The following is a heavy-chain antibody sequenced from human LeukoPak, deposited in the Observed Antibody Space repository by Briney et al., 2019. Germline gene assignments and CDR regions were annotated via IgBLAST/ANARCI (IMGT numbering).Heavy chain of an antibody. CDR1: GFTFSSYA. CDR2: ISYDGSNK. V-gene: IGHV3-30*04. CDR3: AREDCSSTSCLWENWFDP. D-gene: IGHD2-2*01. J-gene: IGHJ5*02. Sequence: PGRSLRLSCAASGFTFSSYAMLWVRQAPGKGLEWVAVISYDGSNKYYADSVKGRFTISRDNSKNTLYLQMNSLRAEDTAVYYCAREDCSSTSCLWENWFDPWGQGTLVTVSS.